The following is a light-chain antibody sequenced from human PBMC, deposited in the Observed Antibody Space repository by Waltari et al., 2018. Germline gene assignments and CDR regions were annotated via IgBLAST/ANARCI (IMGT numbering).Light chain of an antibody. V-gene: IGLV1-40*01. J-gene: IGLJ3*02. CDR1: SSNIGAGYD. Sequence: QSVLTQPPSVSGAPGQRVTISCTGSSSNIGAGYDVHWYQQLPGTAPKLLVYATSSRPSGVPDRFAASKSGTSASLAITGLQAEDEADYYCQSNDSSLSGSVFGGGTRLTVL. CDR2: ATS. CDR3: QSNDSSLSGSV.